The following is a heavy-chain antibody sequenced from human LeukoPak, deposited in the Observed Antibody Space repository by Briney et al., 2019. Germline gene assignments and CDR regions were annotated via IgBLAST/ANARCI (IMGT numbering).Heavy chain of an antibody. J-gene: IGHJ4*02. Sequence: PGGSLRLSCAASGFTCSSYAMSSVRQAPGKGLEWVSAISGSGGSTYYADSVKGRFTISRDNSKNTLYLQMNSLRAEDTAVYYCAKGYGVEKGIDYWGQGTLVTVSS. V-gene: IGHV3-23*01. D-gene: IGHD4-17*01. CDR2: ISGSGGST. CDR1: GFTCSSYA. CDR3: AKGYGVEKGIDY.